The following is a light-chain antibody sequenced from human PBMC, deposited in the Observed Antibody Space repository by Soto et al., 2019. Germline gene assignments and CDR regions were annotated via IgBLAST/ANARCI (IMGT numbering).Light chain of an antibody. CDR2: GAS. CDR3: QQRNSWPPTFP. V-gene: IGKV3D-15*01. Sequence: EIGMSQSPATVSVYPGERATLSCRAIQSVSSNLAWYQQKPGQAPRLLIYGASNRATGIPDRFSGSGSGTEFTLTISSLQSEDFAVYYCQQRNSWPPTFPFGQRALLEI. CDR1: QSVSSN. J-gene: IGKJ5*01.